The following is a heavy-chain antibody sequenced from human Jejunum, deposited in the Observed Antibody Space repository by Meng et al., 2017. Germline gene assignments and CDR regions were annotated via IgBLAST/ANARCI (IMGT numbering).Heavy chain of an antibody. CDR1: GGSSSGFY. D-gene: IGHD1-14*01. J-gene: IGHJ4*02. V-gene: IGHV4-34*01. CDR2: IHPSGST. CDR3: TRGTDRAKSGDY. Sequence: QVRLQQVGAGLLTPSETLSLTCAVYGGSSSGFYLSWIRQPPGKGLEWIGEIHPSGSTDYNPSLKSRLTISLDTSKNQFSLSLNSATAADTGIYYCTRGTDRAKSGDYWGQGTLVTVSS.